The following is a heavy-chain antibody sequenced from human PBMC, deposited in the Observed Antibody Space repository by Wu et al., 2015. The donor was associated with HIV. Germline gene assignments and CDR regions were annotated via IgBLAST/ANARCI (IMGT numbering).Heavy chain of an antibody. V-gene: IGHV1-8*01. CDR3: ARGVAAAGGFDY. J-gene: IGHJ4*02. CDR1: GYTFTSYD. D-gene: IGHD6-13*01. Sequence: QVQLLQSGAEVKKPGASVIISCKASGYTFTSYDINWVRQATGQGLEWMGWMNPNSGNTGYAQKFQGRVTMTRNTSISTAYMELSSLRSEDTAVYYCARGVAAAGGFDYWGQGTLVTVSS. CDR2: MNPNSGNT.